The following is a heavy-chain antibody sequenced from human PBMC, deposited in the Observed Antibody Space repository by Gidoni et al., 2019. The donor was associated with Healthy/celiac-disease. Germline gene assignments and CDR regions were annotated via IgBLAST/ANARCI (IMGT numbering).Heavy chain of an antibody. V-gene: IGHV3-23*01. CDR1: GFPFSSYA. J-gene: IGHJ4*02. Sequence: EVQLLESGGGLVQPGGSLRLSCAASGFPFSSYAISWVRQAPGKGLEWVSAISGSGGSTYYADSVKGRFTISRDNSKNTLYLQMNSLRAEDTAVYYCAKDNQDDYIWGSYRRNYYFDYWGQGTLVTVSS. CDR2: ISGSGGST. D-gene: IGHD3-16*02. CDR3: AKDNQDDYIWGSYRRNYYFDY.